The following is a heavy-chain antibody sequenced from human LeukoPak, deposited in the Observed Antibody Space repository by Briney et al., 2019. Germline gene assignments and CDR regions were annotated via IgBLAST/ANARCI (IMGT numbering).Heavy chain of an antibody. Sequence: ASVKVSCKASGYTFTSYGISWVRQAPGQGLEWMGWISAYNGNTNYAQKLQGRVTMTTDTSTSTAYMELRSLRSDDTAVYYCAREYCSSTSCYLGSDYWGQGTLVTVSS. CDR3: AREYCSSTSCYLGSDY. CDR2: ISAYNGNT. J-gene: IGHJ4*02. CDR1: GYTFTSYG. D-gene: IGHD2-2*01. V-gene: IGHV1-18*01.